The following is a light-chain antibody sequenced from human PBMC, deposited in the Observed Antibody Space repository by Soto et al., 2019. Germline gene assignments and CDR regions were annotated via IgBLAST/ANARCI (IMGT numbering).Light chain of an antibody. CDR1: SSNIGAGYD. J-gene: IGLJ2*01. CDR3: QSYDSSPHVV. V-gene: IGLV1-40*01. Sequence: QLVLPQPPSVSGAPGQRVTISCTGSSSNIGAGYDVHWYQQLPGTAPKLLIYGNSNRPSGVPDRFSGSKSGTSASLAITGLQAEDEADYYCQSYDSSPHVVFGGGTQLTVL. CDR2: GNS.